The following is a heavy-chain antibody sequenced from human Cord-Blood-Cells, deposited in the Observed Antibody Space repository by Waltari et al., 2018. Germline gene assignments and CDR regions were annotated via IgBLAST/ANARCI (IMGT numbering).Heavy chain of an antibody. CDR1: GFTFSSYS. D-gene: IGHD1-26*01. Sequence: EVQLVESGGGLVKPGGSLRLSCAASGFTFSSYSMNWVRQAPGKGLELVSSISSSSSYIYYADSVKGRFTISRDNAKNSLYLQMNSLRAEDTAVYYCASLSGSYSAFDIWGQGTMVTVSS. V-gene: IGHV3-21*01. J-gene: IGHJ3*02. CDR3: ASLSGSYSAFDI. CDR2: ISSSSSYI.